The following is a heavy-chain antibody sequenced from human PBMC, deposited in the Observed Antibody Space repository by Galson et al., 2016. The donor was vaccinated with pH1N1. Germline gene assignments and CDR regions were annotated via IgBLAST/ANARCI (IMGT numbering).Heavy chain of an antibody. CDR2: RRYDGSDK. Sequence: SLRLSCAASGFTFSNYDMHWVRQAPGKGLEWVAFRRYDGSDKYYADSVKGRFTISRDNSKNTLYLQMNSLKVEDTAVYYCAKFWQELPDRFDYWGQGTLVTVSS. CDR1: GFTFSNYD. V-gene: IGHV3-30*02. D-gene: IGHD6-13*01. J-gene: IGHJ4*02. CDR3: AKFWQELPDRFDY.